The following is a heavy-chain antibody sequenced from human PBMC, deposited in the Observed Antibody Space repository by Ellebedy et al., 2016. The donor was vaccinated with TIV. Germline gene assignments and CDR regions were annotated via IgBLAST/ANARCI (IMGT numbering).Heavy chain of an antibody. Sequence: PGGSLRLSCAASGFTFTSYVMTWVRQAPGRGLEWVSSVTGSGASTYYADSVKGRFTVSRDNSKNTLHLQMNSLRAEDTAVYYCAKKIAVPGAAWDYWGQGTLVTVSS. D-gene: IGHD6-19*01. J-gene: IGHJ4*02. CDR3: AKKIAVPGAAWDY. V-gene: IGHV3-23*01. CDR1: GFTFTSYV. CDR2: VTGSGAST.